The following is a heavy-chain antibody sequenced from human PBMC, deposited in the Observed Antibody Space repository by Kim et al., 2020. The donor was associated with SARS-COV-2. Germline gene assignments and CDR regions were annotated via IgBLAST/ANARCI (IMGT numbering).Heavy chain of an antibody. V-gene: IGHV3-23*01. D-gene: IGHD3-10*01. Sequence: RFTISRENSKNTLYLQMNSLRAEDTAVYYCAKEIHRVTLNYYGSGSPIDYWGQGTLVTVSS. J-gene: IGHJ4*02. CDR3: AKEIHRVTLNYYGSGSPIDY.